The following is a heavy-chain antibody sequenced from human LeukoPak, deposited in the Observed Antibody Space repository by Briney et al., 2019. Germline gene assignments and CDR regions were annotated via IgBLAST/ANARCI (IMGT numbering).Heavy chain of an antibody. CDR3: ARDLYYDSSGYYPLPAFDI. J-gene: IGHJ3*02. CDR2: ISGGSITI. CDR1: GFTFSSYA. V-gene: IGHV3-48*02. Sequence: PGGSLRLSCAASGFTFSSYAMNWVRQAPGKGLEWVSYISGGSITIYYADSVKGRFTISRDNAKNSLYLQMNSLRDEDTAVYYCARDLYYDSSGYYPLPAFDIWGQGTMVTVSS. D-gene: IGHD3-22*01.